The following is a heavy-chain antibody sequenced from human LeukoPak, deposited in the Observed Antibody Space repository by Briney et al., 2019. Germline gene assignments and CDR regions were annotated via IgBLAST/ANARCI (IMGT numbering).Heavy chain of an antibody. J-gene: IGHJ6*03. CDR1: GYTFTGYY. CDR3: ARVRRPEYSSSSYYYYMDV. Sequence: GASVKVSCKASGYTFTGYYMHWVRQAPGQGLEWMGWINSNSGGTNYAQKFQGRVTMTRDTSTTTAYMELNRLRSDDTAVYYCARVRRPEYSSSSYYYYMDVWDKGTTVTVSS. D-gene: IGHD6-6*01. V-gene: IGHV1-2*02. CDR2: INSNSGGT.